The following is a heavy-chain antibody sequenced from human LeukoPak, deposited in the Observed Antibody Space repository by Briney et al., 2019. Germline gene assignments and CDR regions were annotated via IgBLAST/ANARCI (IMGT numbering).Heavy chain of an antibody. D-gene: IGHD6-19*01. CDR3: ATSHDSAWRGDY. CDR2: FYYGGST. V-gene: IGHV4-39*01. CDR1: SGSVSSSSYY. Sequence: SETLSLTCTSSGSVSSSSYYWGWVRQPPGKGLEWIASFYYGGSTYYNPSLKSRVTISVDTSKNQFSLRLSSVTAVDTAFYYCATSHDSAWRGDYWGRGTLVTVSS. J-gene: IGHJ4*02.